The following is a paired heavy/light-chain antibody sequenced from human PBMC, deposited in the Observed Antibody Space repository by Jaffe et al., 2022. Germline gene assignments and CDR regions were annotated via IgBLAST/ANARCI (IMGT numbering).Heavy chain of an antibody. Sequence: QVQLEQSGAEVKKPGSSVKVSCKASGDTFTSYALSWVRQAPGQGLEWMGGIIPTSGTTRYAQKFQGRVTITTDGSTSTAYMDLSSLKSEDTAIYYCARGGTMVREGGLKNYFYYMDVWGKGTPVTVSS. CDR3: ARGGTMVREGGLKNYFYYMDV. CDR1: GDTFTSYA. CDR2: IIPTSGTT. V-gene: IGHV1-69*05. D-gene: IGHD3-10*01. J-gene: IGHJ6*03.
Light chain of an antibody. V-gene: IGKV1-33*01. CDR1: QDISYY. CDR2: DAS. CDR3: QQFDDVTPT. J-gene: IGKJ1*01. Sequence: DIQMTQSPSSLSASVGDRVTITCQASQDISYYVNWYQQKPGRVPKLLIYDASNLRTGVPSRFSGSGSGTHFTFTISSLQPEDIATYYCQQFDDVTPTFGQGTRVEIK.